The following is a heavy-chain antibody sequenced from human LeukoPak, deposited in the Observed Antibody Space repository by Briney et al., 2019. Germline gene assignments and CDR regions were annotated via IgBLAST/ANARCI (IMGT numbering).Heavy chain of an antibody. CDR1: GFTFSSYW. Sequence: GGSLRLSCAASGFTFSSYWMHWVRQTPGKGLVWVSRIDGDGSGTSYADSVKGRFAISRDNAKNTLYLQMNSLRAEDTAVYYCARGLVLWAAFDIWGQGTMVTVSS. CDR2: IDGDGSGT. CDR3: ARGLVLWAAFDI. J-gene: IGHJ3*02. D-gene: IGHD2/OR15-2a*01. V-gene: IGHV3-74*01.